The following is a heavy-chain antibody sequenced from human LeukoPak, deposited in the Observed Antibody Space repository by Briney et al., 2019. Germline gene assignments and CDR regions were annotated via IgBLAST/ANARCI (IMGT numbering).Heavy chain of an antibody. J-gene: IGHJ4*02. V-gene: IGHV1-2*02. CDR3: ARVFYGSRNFDY. D-gene: IGHD3-10*01. Sequence: GASVKVSCKASGYTFTGYYMHWVRQAPGQGLEWMGWINPNSGGTNYAQKFQGRATMTRDTSISTAYMELSRLRSDDTAVYYCARVFYGSRNFDYWGQGTLVTVSS. CDR1: GYTFTGYY. CDR2: INPNSGGT.